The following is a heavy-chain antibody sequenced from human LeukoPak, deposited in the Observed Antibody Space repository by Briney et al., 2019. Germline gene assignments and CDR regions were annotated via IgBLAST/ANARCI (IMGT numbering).Heavy chain of an antibody. V-gene: IGHV3-30*02. Sequence: GGSLRLSCAASGFTFSRYGMHWVSQAPGKRLEWVAFIRYDGSNNYYADSLKGRFTISRDNSKSTLYLQMNSLRAEDTAVYYCAKTIAVAGTEAFDIWGQGTMVTVSS. J-gene: IGHJ3*02. CDR3: AKTIAVAGTEAFDI. D-gene: IGHD6-19*01. CDR2: IRYDGSNN. CDR1: GFTFSRYG.